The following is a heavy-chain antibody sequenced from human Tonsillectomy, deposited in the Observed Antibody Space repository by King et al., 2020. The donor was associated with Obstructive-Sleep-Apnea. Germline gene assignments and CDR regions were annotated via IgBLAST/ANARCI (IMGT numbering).Heavy chain of an antibody. V-gene: IGHV3-15*04. CDR1: GISFNKAW. CDR3: TTSPGIYDSSPFDQ. J-gene: IGHJ4*02. CDR2: IESKSDGGTT. D-gene: IGHD3-22*01. Sequence: VQLVESGGGLVKPGGSLRLSCAASGISFNKAWMNWVRQAPGKGLEWVGRIESKSDGGTTDFAAPVKGRFTITRDDSKNTLYLQMNSLKTEDTAVYYCTTSPGIYDSSPFDQWGQRTLVTVSS.